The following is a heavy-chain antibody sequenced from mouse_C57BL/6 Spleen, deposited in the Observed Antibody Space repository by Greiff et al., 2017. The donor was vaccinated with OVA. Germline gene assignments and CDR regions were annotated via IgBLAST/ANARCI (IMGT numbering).Heavy chain of an antibody. V-gene: IGHV1-54*01. CDR3: ARPTITRYFDY. J-gene: IGHJ2*01. Sequence: QVQLQQSGAELVRPGTSVKVSCKASGYAFTNYLIEWVKKRPGQGPEWIGVINPGSGGTNYNEKFKGKATLTADKSSSTAYMQLSSLTSEDSAVYFCARPTITRYFDYWGQGTTLTVSS. CDR2: INPGSGGT. CDR1: GYAFTNYL. D-gene: IGHD2-12*01.